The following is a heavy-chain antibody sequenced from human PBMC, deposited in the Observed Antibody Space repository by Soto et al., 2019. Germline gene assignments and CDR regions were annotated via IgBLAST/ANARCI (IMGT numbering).Heavy chain of an antibody. V-gene: IGHV1-69*13. Sequence: ASVKVSCKASGGTFSSYAISWVRQAPGQGLEWMGGIIPIFGTANYAQKFQGRVTITADESTSTAYMGLSSLRSEDTAAYYCARSVHYDSSGYYLLYWFDPWGQGTLVTVSS. D-gene: IGHD3-22*01. CDR3: ARSVHYDSSGYYLLYWFDP. CDR2: IIPIFGTA. CDR1: GGTFSSYA. J-gene: IGHJ5*02.